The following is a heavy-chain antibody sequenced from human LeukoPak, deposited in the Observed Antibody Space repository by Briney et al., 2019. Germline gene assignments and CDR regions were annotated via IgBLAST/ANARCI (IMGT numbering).Heavy chain of an antibody. Sequence: SETLSLTCTVSGGSISSSSYYWGWIRQPPGKGLEWIGSIYYSGSTYYNPSLKSRVTISVDTSKNQFSLKLSPVTAADTAVYYCARWVAVAATFDYWGQGNLVTVSS. J-gene: IGHJ4*02. CDR1: GGSISSSSYY. CDR2: IYYSGST. V-gene: IGHV4-39*07. CDR3: ARWVAVAATFDY. D-gene: IGHD6-19*01.